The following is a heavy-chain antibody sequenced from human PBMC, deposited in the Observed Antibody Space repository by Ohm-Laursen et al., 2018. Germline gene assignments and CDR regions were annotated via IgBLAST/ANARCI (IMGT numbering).Heavy chain of an antibody. CDR2: IYYSGST. CDR1: GGSISSYY. V-gene: IGHV4-59*01. J-gene: IGHJ6*02. Sequence: PSQTLSLTCTVSGGSISSYYWSWIRQPPGKGLEWIGYIYYSGSTNYNPSLKSRVTISVDTSKNQFSLKLSSVTAADTAVYYCARIAAVWRYYGMDVWGQGTTVTVSS. D-gene: IGHD6-13*01. CDR3: ARIAAVWRYYGMDV.